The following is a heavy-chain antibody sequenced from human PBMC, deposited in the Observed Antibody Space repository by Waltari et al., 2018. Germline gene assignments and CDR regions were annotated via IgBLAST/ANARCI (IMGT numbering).Heavy chain of an antibody. CDR2: IYTSRST. D-gene: IGHD3-10*01. CDR3: ARDDGSGSYYNY. CDR1: GGSIGSGSYY. J-gene: IGHJ4*02. V-gene: IGHV4-61*09. Sequence: QVQLQESGPGLVKPSQTLYLTCTVSGGSIGSGSYYWSWIRQPAGKGLEWIGYIYTSRSTNYNPSLKSRVTISVDTSKNQFSLKLSSVTAADTAVYYCARDDGSGSYYNYWGQGTLVTVSS.